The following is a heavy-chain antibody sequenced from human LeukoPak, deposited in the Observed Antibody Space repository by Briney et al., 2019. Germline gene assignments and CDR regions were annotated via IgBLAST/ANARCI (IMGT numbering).Heavy chain of an antibody. CDR2: IYHSGST. CDR1: GDSISSGGYY. J-gene: IGHJ4*02. CDR3: ARDGNYFDY. Sequence: SQTLSLTCTVSGDSISSGGYYWSWIRQPPGKGLEWIGYIYHSGSTYYNPSLKSRVTISVDRSKNQFSLKLSSVTAADTAVYYCARDGNYFDYWGQGTLVTVSS. V-gene: IGHV4-30-2*01.